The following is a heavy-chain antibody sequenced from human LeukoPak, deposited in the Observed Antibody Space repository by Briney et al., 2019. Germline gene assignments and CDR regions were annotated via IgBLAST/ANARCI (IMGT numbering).Heavy chain of an antibody. D-gene: IGHD3-16*01. V-gene: IGHV3-21*01. CDR1: GFTFSSYS. CDR2: ISSSSSYI. J-gene: IGHJ4*02. Sequence: GGSLRLSSAASGFTFSSYSMNWVRQAPGKGLEWVSSISSSSSYIYYADSVKGRFTISRDNAKNSLYLQMNSLRAEDTAVYYCARDRYDYVWGSYGYWGQGTLVTVSS. CDR3: ARDRYDYVWGSYGY.